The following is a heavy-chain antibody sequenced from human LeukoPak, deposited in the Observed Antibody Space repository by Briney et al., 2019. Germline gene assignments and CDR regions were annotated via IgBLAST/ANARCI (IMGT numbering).Heavy chain of an antibody. CDR1: GYTFTSYD. J-gene: IGHJ4*02. CDR2: ISGYTGNT. Sequence: ASVKVSCKASGYTFTSYDINWVGQAAGQGAEGMGWISGYTGNTNYAQRFQGRVTMTTDTSTSTAYMELRTLRSDDTAVYYCVRDLNSAARSFFDYWGPGTLVTVSS. D-gene: IGHD6-6*01. V-gene: IGHV1-18*01. CDR3: VRDLNSAARSFFDY.